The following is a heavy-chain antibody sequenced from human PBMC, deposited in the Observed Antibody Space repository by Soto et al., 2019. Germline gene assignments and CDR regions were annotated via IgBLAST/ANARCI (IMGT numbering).Heavy chain of an antibody. D-gene: IGHD3-22*01. V-gene: IGHV3-11*01. J-gene: IGHJ6*02. Sequence: QVQLVESGGGFVKPGGTLRLSCAASGCTFSDYYMSWVLQALGKEVEWVSYISSSGSTIYYADSVMGRFTISRDNAKNSLYLQMNSLRAEDTAVYYCARLDGNDYDSSGYYYYYYGMDVWGQGTTVTVSS. CDR3: ARLDGNDYDSSGYYYYYYGMDV. CDR1: GCTFSDYY. CDR2: ISSSGSTI.